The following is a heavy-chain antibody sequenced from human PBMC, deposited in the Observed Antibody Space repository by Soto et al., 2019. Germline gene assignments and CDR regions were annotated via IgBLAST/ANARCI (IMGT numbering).Heavy chain of an antibody. J-gene: IGHJ4*01. V-gene: IGHV3-21*04. D-gene: IGHD3-10*01. CDR2: ISFSGDYI. Sequence: PGGSLRLSCAVSGFPLEKYGMNWVRQAPGKGLEWVSSISFSGDYIYYADSVKGRFTISRDNARNSLYLQMDSLRAEDTAVYYCVRGGHGSGSYLGSHWGQGILVTVSS. CDR3: VRGGHGSGSYLGSH. CDR1: GFPLEKYG.